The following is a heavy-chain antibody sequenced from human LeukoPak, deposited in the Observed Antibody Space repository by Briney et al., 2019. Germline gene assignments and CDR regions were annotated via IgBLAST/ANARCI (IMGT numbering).Heavy chain of an antibody. D-gene: IGHD5-12*01. CDR3: AREHGGYSGYDH. CDR2: ISSSGSTI. J-gene: IGHJ5*02. V-gene: IGHV3-48*03. Sequence: GGSLRLSCAASGFTFSSYEMNWVRQAPGKGLEWVSYISSSGSTIYYADSVKGRFTISRDNAKNSLYLQMNSLRAEDTALYYCAREHGGYSGYDHWGQGTLVTVSS. CDR1: GFTFSSYE.